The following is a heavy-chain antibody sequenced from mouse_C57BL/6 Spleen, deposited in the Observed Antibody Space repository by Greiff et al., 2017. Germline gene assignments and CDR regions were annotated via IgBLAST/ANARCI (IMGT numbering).Heavy chain of an antibody. V-gene: IGHV1-82*01. CDR3: VIYYYGSSYYFDY. CDR2: IYPGDGDT. Sequence: QVQLQQSGPELVKPGASVKISCKASGYAFSSSWMNWVKQRPGKGLEWIGRIYPGDGDTNYNGKFKGKATLTADKSSSTAYMQLSSLTSEDSAVYFCVIYYYGSSYYFDYWGQGTTLTVSS. CDR1: GYAFSSSW. J-gene: IGHJ2*01. D-gene: IGHD1-1*01.